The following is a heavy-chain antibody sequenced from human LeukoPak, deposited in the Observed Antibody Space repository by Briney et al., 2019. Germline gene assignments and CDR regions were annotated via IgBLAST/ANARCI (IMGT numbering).Heavy chain of an antibody. J-gene: IGHJ4*02. D-gene: IGHD6-19*01. CDR1: GFTFSSYA. Sequence: GRSLRLSCAASGFTFSSYAMHWVRQAPGKGLEWVAFILYDGSNKYYADSVKGRFTISRDNSKNTLYLQMNSLRAEDTAVYYCARDGYSSGWYIFPYWGQGTLVTVSS. CDR2: ILYDGSNK. CDR3: ARDGYSSGWYIFPY. V-gene: IGHV3-30-3*01.